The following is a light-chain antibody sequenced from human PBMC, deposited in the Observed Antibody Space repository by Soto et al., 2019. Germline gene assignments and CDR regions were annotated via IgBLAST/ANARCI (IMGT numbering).Light chain of an antibody. V-gene: IGLV1-40*01. Sequence: QSVLTQPPSVSGAPGQRVTISCTGSSSNIGAGYDVHWYQQLPGTAPKLLIYGNSNRPSGVPDRFSGSKSGTSASLAITGLQAEDEADYYRQSYDSSRSAHVFGTWTKVTVL. J-gene: IGLJ1*01. CDR1: SSNIGAGYD. CDR2: GNS. CDR3: QSYDSSRSAHV.